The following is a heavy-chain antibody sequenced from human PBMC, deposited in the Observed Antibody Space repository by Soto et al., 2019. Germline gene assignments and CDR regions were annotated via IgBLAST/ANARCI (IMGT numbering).Heavy chain of an antibody. CDR1: GFTFGDYA. Sequence: GGSLRLSCTASGFTFGDYAMSWFRQAPGKGLEWVGFIRSKAYGGTTEYAASVKGRFTISRDNSKNTLYLQMNSLRAEDTAVYYCAGPGYSSQYYWGQGALVTVSS. CDR3: AGPGYSSQYY. CDR2: IRSKAYGGTT. J-gene: IGHJ4*02. D-gene: IGHD5-18*01. V-gene: IGHV3-49*03.